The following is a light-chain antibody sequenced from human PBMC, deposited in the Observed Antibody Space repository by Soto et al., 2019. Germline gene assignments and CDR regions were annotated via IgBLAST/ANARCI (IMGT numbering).Light chain of an antibody. CDR1: SSNIAKNY. CDR2: DNN. Sequence: QSLLTQPPSVSAAPGQKVTVSCSGSSSNIAKNYVSWYQQVPGTAPKLLIYDNNKRPSGIPDRFSGSKSGTSATLGITGLQTGDEAHYYCATWDTSLSAVLFGGGTKLTVL. J-gene: IGLJ2*01. CDR3: ATWDTSLSAVL. V-gene: IGLV1-51*01.